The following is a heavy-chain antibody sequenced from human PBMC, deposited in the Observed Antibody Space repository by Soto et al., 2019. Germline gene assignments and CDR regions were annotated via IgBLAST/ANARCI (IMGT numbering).Heavy chain of an antibody. D-gene: IGHD2-2*01. J-gene: IGHJ5*02. CDR2: IYYSGST. V-gene: IGHV4-31*03. CDR1: GGSISSGGYY. Sequence: TSETLSLTCTVSGGSISSGGYYWSWIRQHPGKGLEWIGYIYYSGSTYYNPSLRSRVTISVDTSKNQFSLKLSSVTAADTAVYYCARAPHCSSTSCLNWFDPWGQGTLVTVSS. CDR3: ARAPHCSSTSCLNWFDP.